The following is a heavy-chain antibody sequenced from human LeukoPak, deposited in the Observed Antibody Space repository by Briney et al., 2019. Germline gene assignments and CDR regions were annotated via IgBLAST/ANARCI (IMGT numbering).Heavy chain of an antibody. V-gene: IGHV4-59*10. CDR2: ISSSGST. Sequence: SETLSLTCAVYNGSFSGYYWSWIRQPAGKGLEWIGRISSSGSTNYNPSLKSRVTISVDTSKNQFSLKLSSVTAADTAVYFCARGPYSYDSSGAFDIWGQGTMVTVSS. CDR1: NGSFSGYY. J-gene: IGHJ3*02. D-gene: IGHD3-22*01. CDR3: ARGPYSYDSSGAFDI.